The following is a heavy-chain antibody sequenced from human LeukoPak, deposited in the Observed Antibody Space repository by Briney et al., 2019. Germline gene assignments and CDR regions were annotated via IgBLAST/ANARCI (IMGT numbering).Heavy chain of an antibody. J-gene: IGHJ4*02. Sequence: GGSLRLSCAASGFTFSSYWMSWVRQAPGKGLEWVANIKQDGSEKYYVDSVKGRFTISRDNAKNSLYLQMNSLRAEDTAVYYCARKYYDTLTGYYTDYWGQGTLVTVSS. CDR2: IKQDGSEK. CDR1: GFTFSSYW. V-gene: IGHV3-7*01. CDR3: ARKYYDTLTGYYTDY. D-gene: IGHD3-9*01.